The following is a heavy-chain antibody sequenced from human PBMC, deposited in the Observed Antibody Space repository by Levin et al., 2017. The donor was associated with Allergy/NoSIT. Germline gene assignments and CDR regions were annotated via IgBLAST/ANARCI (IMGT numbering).Heavy chain of an antibody. V-gene: IGHV1-46*01. Sequence: VASVKVSCKTSGFTFTNYYMHWVRQAPGQGLEWMGIINPNGGSADYAQTFQGRVTMTRDTSASAVYMELSSLRSEDTAVFYCARGHIVQATMGPFDMWGQGTMVTVSS. CDR3: ARGHIVQATMGPFDM. CDR2: INPNGGSA. CDR1: GFTFTNYY. J-gene: IGHJ3*02. D-gene: IGHD1-26*01.